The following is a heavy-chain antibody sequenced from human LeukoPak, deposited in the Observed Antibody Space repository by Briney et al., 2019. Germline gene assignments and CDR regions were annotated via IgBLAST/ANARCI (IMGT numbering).Heavy chain of an antibody. CDR3: ARERNESSGWYGNDAFDI. J-gene: IGHJ3*02. D-gene: IGHD6-19*01. V-gene: IGHV1-24*01. Sequence: ASVKVSCKVSGYTLTELSMHWVRQAPGKGLEWMGGFDPEDGETIYAQKFQGRVTMTEDTSTDTAYMELSSLRSEDTAVYYCARERNESSGWYGNDAFDIWSQGTMVTVSS. CDR1: GYTLTELS. CDR2: FDPEDGET.